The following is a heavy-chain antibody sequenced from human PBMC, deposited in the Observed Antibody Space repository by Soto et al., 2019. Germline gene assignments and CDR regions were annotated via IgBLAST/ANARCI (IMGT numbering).Heavy chain of an antibody. CDR3: ARDPHEFWNSYCSDP. J-gene: IGHJ5*02. Sequence: ASVKVSCKASGYPFDTYGINWVRQAPGQRPEWMGWISAYNGQTDYAQNFQGRVTMATDTSTNTAYMELRNLRSDDTAVYYCARDPHEFWNSYCSDPWGQGTLVTVSP. D-gene: IGHD3-3*01. CDR1: GYPFDTYG. CDR2: ISAYNGQT. V-gene: IGHV1-18*01.